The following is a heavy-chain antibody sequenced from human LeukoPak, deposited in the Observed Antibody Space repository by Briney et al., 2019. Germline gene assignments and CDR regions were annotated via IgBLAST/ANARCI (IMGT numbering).Heavy chain of an antibody. CDR2: ISYDGSNK. D-gene: IGHD3-10*01. CDR1: GFIFSSYA. CDR3: ARDYGSGSYRRLYFDY. V-gene: IGHV3-30-3*01. J-gene: IGHJ4*02. Sequence: GGSLRLSCAASGFIFSSYAMHWVRQAPGKGLEWVAVISYDGSNKYYADSVKGRFTISRDNSKNTLYLQMNSLRAEDTAVYYCARDYGSGSYRRLYFDYWGQGTLVTVSS.